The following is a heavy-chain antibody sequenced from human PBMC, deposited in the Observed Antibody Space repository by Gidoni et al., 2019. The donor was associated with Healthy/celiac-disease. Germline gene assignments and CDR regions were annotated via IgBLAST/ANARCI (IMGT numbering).Heavy chain of an antibody. D-gene: IGHD6-13*01. CDR2: IYTSGST. CDR1: GGSISSGSHY. V-gene: IGHV4-61*02. Sequence: QVQLQESGPGLVKPSQTLSLTCTVSGGSISSGSHYWSWLRQPAGKGLEWIGRIYTSGSTNYNPSLKSRVTMSVDTSKNQFSLKLSSVTAADTAVYYCARDRPGIAAAGTPSEHYGMDVWGQGTTVTVSS. CDR3: ARDRPGIAAAGTPSEHYGMDV. J-gene: IGHJ6*02.